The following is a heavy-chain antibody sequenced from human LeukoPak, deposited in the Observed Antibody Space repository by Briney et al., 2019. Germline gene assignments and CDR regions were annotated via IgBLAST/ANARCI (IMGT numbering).Heavy chain of an antibody. CDR1: GGSFSGYY. Sequence: SETLSLTCAVYGGSFSGYYWSWIRQPPGKGLEWIGEINHSGSTNYNPSLKSRVTISVDTSKNQPSLKLSSVTAADTAVYYCARGSPGKITMVRGVSFDYWGQGTLVTVSS. J-gene: IGHJ4*02. V-gene: IGHV4-34*01. CDR2: INHSGST. CDR3: ARGSPGKITMVRGVSFDY. D-gene: IGHD3-10*01.